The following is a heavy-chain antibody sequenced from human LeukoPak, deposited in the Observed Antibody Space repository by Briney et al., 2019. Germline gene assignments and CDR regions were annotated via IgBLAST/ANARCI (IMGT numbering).Heavy chain of an antibody. Sequence: GASVKVSCKASGGTFSSYAISWVRQAPGQGLEWMRGIIPIFGTANYAQKFQGRVTITTDESTSTAYMELSSLRSEDTAVYYCARGTVDTAMVYYFDYWGQGTLVTVSS. V-gene: IGHV1-69*05. CDR2: IIPIFGTA. CDR1: GGTFSSYA. J-gene: IGHJ4*02. D-gene: IGHD5-18*01. CDR3: ARGTVDTAMVYYFDY.